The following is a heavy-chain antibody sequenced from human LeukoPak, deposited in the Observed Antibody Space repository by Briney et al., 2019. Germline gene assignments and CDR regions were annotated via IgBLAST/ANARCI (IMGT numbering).Heavy chain of an antibody. Sequence: KSSETLSLTCTVSGGSISSYYWSWIRQPPGKRLEWIGYIHHSGSSNYNPSLKSRVTMSVDTSKNQFFLKLSSVTAADTAVYYCARVPATIYYYGSGSYYNGGDWFDPWGQGTLVTVSS. CDR2: IHHSGSS. D-gene: IGHD3-10*01. V-gene: IGHV4-59*08. J-gene: IGHJ5*02. CDR3: ARVPATIYYYGSGSYYNGGDWFDP. CDR1: GGSISSYY.